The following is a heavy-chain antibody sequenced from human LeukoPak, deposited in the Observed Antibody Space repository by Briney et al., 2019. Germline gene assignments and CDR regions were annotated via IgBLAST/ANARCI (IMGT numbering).Heavy chain of an antibody. CDR3: ASPGYSYELYGMDV. Sequence: GGSLRLSCAASGFNFSSYAMSWVRQAPGKGLEYVSAISHNGYTYYANSVKGRFTISRDNSKNTLYLQMGSLRTEDMAVYYCASPGYSYELYGMDVWGQGTTVTVSS. CDR2: ISHNGYT. CDR1: GFNFSSYA. V-gene: IGHV3-64*01. J-gene: IGHJ6*02. D-gene: IGHD5-18*01.